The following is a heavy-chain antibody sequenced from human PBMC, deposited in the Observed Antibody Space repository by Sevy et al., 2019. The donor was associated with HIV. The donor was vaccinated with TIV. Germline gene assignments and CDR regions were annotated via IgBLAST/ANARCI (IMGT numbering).Heavy chain of an antibody. D-gene: IGHD1-1*01. CDR3: ARDPGNSGNY. J-gene: IGHJ4*02. Sequence: GGSLRLSCAASGFTFSTYAMHWLRQAPGKGLEWVAVISHDERTTYYADSVKGRFTISRDNSKNTLYLQMDSLRPEDTTICYCARDPGNSGNYWGQGTLVTVSS. V-gene: IGHV3-30*04. CDR1: GFTFSTYA. CDR2: ISHDERTT.